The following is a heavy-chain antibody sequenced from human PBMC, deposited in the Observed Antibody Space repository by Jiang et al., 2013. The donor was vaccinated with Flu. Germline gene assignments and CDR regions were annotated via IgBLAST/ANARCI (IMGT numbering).Heavy chain of an antibody. Sequence: GPGLVKPSETLSLTCTVSGGSISSYYWSWIRQPPGKGLEWIGYIYYSGSTNYNPSLKSRVTISVDTSKNQFSLKLSSVTAADTAVYYCARVLDSSSPGYYYGMDVWGQGTTVTVSS. V-gene: IGHV4-59*01. CDR2: IYYSGST. J-gene: IGHJ6*02. CDR3: ARVLDSSSPGYYYGMDV. D-gene: IGHD6-6*01. CDR1: GGSISSYY.